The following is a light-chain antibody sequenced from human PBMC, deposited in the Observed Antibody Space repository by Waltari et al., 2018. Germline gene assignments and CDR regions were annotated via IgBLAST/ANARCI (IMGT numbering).Light chain of an antibody. CDR1: QSIRSN. V-gene: IGKV3-15*01. J-gene: IGKJ1*01. CDR3: QQYDNWLGT. CDR2: GAS. Sequence: EKVMTQSPATLPVIPGDRATLSCRASQSIRSNLAWYQHKPGQAPRLLIYGASTRATGIPARFSGSGSGTEFTLTISSLQSEDFAVYFCQQYDNWLGTFGQGTKVEIK.